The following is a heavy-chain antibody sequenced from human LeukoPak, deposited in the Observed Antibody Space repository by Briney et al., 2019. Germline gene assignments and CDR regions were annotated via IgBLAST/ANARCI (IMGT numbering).Heavy chain of an antibody. V-gene: IGHV1-24*01. D-gene: IGHD3-22*01. Sequence: ASVKVSCKVSGYTLTELSMHWVRQAPGKGLEWMGGFDPEDGETIYAQKFQGRVTMTEDTSTDTAYMELSSLRSEDTAVYYCATARTSSGLNNWFDPWGQGTLVTVSS. CDR2: FDPEDGET. CDR1: GYTLTELS. CDR3: ATARTSSGLNNWFDP. J-gene: IGHJ5*02.